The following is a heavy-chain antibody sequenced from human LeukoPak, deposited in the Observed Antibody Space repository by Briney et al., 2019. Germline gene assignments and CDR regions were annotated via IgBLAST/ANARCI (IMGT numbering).Heavy chain of an antibody. CDR3: AREVRDIVVVPAAMGGYYGMDV. D-gene: IGHD2-2*01. V-gene: IGHV4-38-2*01. CDR1: GYSISSGYY. J-gene: IGHJ6*04. CDR2: IYHSGST. Sequence: KPSETLSLTCAVSGYSISSGYYWGWIRQPPGKGLEWIGSIYHSGSTYYNPSLNSRVTISVDTSKNQFSLKLSSVTAADTAVYYCAREVRDIVVVPAAMGGYYGMDVWGKGTTVTVSS.